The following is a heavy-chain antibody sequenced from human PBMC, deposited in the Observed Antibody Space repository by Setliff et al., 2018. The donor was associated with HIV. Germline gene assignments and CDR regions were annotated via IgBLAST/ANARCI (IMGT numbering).Heavy chain of an antibody. D-gene: IGHD1-26*01. J-gene: IGHJ4*02. Sequence: GSLRLSCAASGFTFSGYAMSWVRQAPGRGLEWVSVISGSGDVTNSADSVKGRFTISRDNAKNTLYLQMNSLRAEDTAVYYCVRGSGSYGDWDYWGQGTLVTVSS. CDR1: GFTFSGYA. CDR2: ISGSGDVT. V-gene: IGHV3-23*01. CDR3: VRGSGSYGDWDY.